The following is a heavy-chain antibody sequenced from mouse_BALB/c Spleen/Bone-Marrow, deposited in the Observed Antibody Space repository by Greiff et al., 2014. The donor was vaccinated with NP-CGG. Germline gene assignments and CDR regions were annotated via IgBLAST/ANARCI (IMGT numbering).Heavy chain of an antibody. CDR2: IYPYSGGT. CDR3: ARGNWDFAY. J-gene: IGHJ3*01. Sequence: VQLQQPGPELVRPGASVKISCKASGYTFTDYNIYWVKQSHGKSLEWIGYIYPYSGGTGYSQKFKSKATLTVDNSSTTAYMELRSLTSEDSAVYYCARGNWDFAYWGQGTLVTVST. CDR1: GYTFTDYN. D-gene: IGHD4-1*01. V-gene: IGHV1S29*02.